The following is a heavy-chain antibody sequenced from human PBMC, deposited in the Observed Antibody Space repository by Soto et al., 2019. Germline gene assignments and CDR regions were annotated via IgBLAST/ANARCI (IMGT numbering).Heavy chain of an antibody. Sequence: QVQLLQSGTEVKKPGSSVRVSCEASGSSFRTYAISWVRQAPGQGLEWMGEIIPIFGSVNYAQKLQDRVTISAVESTTTVYMDLKSLRSNDTGVYYCAKGAVAGTPTSYYYYGMDVWGQGTTVTVSS. CDR2: IIPIFGSV. CDR3: AKGAVAGTPTSYYYYGMDV. V-gene: IGHV1-69*12. D-gene: IGHD6-19*01. J-gene: IGHJ6*02. CDR1: GSSFRTYA.